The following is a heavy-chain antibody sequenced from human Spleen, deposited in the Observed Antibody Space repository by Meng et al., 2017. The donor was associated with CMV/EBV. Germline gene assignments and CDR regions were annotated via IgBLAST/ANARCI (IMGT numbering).Heavy chain of an antibody. Sequence: QVQLQQWGAGLLNPSETLSLTCAVYGGSFSGYYWSWIRQPPGKGLEWIGEINHSGSTNYNPSLKSRVTISVDTSKNQFSLKLSSVTAADTAVYYCARGPRTRFGERFDYWGQGTLVTVSS. J-gene: IGHJ4*02. D-gene: IGHD3-10*02. CDR3: ARGPRTRFGERFDY. CDR1: GGSFSGYY. CDR2: INHSGST. V-gene: IGHV4-34*01.